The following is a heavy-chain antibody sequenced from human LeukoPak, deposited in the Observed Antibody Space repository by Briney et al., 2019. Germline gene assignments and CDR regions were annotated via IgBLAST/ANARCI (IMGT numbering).Heavy chain of an antibody. J-gene: IGHJ4*02. V-gene: IGHV3-53*01. CDR3: AREGKYSSSYYFDY. D-gene: IGHD6-6*01. CDR1: GFTVSSNY. CDR2: IYSGGST. Sequence: GGSLRLSCAASGFTVSSNYMSWVRQAPGKGLEWVSVIYSGGSTYYADSVKGRFTISRDTSKNTLYLQMNSLRAEDTAVYYCAREGKYSSSYYFDYWGQETLVTVSS.